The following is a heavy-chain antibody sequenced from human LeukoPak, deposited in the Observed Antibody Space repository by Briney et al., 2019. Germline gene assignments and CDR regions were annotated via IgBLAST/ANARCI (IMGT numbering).Heavy chain of an antibody. D-gene: IGHD2-2*01. Sequence: GGSLRLSCAASGFTFRNYAMSWVCQAPGKGLEWVSAIGVSGDSNYYADSVKGRFTISRDNSKNTLYLQMNSLRVEDTAIYYCAKEQGPYCTTTSCHFDYWGLGTLVTVSS. J-gene: IGHJ4*02. CDR3: AKEQGPYCTTTSCHFDY. CDR1: GFTFRNYA. CDR2: IGVSGDSN. V-gene: IGHV3-23*01.